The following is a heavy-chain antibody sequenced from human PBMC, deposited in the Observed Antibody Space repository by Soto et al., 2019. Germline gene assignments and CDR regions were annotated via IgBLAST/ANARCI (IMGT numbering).Heavy chain of an antibody. CDR3: ARTDSGHVPDY. CDR2: INPNSGGT. V-gene: IGHV1-2*04. J-gene: IGHJ4*02. D-gene: IGHD5-12*01. Sequence: MHWVRQAPGQGLEWMGWINPNSGGTNYAQKFQGWVTMTRDTSISTAYMELSRLRSDDTAVYYCARTDSGHVPDYWGQGTLVTVSS.